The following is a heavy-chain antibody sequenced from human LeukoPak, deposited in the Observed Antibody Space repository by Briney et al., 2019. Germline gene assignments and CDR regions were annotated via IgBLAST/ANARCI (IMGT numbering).Heavy chain of an antibody. J-gene: IGHJ4*02. CDR1: GYTFTSYG. CDR2: ISTYNGNT. Sequence: GASVKVSCKASGYTFTSYGISWVRQAPGQGLEWMGWISTYNGNTNYVQKFQGRVTITADESTSTAYMELSSLRSEDTAVYYCARAYRDSSWDYGDWGIDYWGQGTLVTVSS. D-gene: IGHD4-17*01. V-gene: IGHV1-18*01. CDR3: ARAYRDSSWDYGDWGIDY.